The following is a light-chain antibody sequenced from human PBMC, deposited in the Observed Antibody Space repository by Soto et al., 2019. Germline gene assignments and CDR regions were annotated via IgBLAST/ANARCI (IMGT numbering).Light chain of an antibody. CDR2: EVS. J-gene: IGLJ1*01. Sequence: QSALTQPPSASGSPGQSVTISCTGSSSDVGHSNFVSWYQQHPGKGPKLIIYEVSKRPSGVPDRLSGSKSGNTASLSVSGLQDEDEADYFCNAQADNGKHVFGTGTKLTVL. CDR3: NAQADNGKHV. V-gene: IGLV2-8*01. CDR1: SSDVGHSNF.